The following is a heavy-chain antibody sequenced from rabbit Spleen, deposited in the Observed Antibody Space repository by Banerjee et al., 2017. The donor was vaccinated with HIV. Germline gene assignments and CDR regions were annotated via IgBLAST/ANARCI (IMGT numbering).Heavy chain of an antibody. CDR1: GFSFSSNW. Sequence: QEQLEESGGGLVKPEGSLTLTCTVSGFSFSSNWICWVRQAPGKGLEWIVCIDTSDGDTDYANWPKGRFTISKASSTTVTLQMTSLTAADTATYFCARNYVNVFDPWGPGTLVTVS. CDR3: ARNYVNVFDP. CDR2: IDTSDGDT. D-gene: IGHD1-1*01. V-gene: IGHV1S45*01. J-gene: IGHJ2*01.